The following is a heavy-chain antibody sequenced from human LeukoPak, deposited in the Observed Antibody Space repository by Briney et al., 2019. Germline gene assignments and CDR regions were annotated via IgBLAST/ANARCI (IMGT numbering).Heavy chain of an antibody. CDR1: KFAFSSYA. J-gene: IGHJ3*02. V-gene: IGHV3-23*01. CDR2: ISGGGGDT. Sequence: GGSLRLSCAASKFAFSSYAMSWVRQAPGKGLEWVSAISGGGGDTYYADSVKGRFTISRDNSKNTLYLQMNSLRAEDTAVYYCGKNRYSGSLSPFDIWGQGTMVTVSS. D-gene: IGHD1-26*01. CDR3: GKNRYSGSLSPFDI.